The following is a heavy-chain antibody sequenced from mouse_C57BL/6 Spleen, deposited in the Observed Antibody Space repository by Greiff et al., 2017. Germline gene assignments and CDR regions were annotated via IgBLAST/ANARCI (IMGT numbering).Heavy chain of an antibody. CDR3: ARSYGPMDY. CDR1: GFTFTDYY. D-gene: IGHD1-1*02. J-gene: IGHJ4*01. CDR2: IRNKANGYTT. V-gene: IGHV7-3*01. Sequence: EVKLVESGGGLVQLGGSLSLSCAASGFTFTDYYMSWVRQPPGKALEWLGFIRNKANGYTTEYSASVKGRFTISRDNSQSILYLQMNALRAEDSATYYCARSYGPMDYWGQGTSVTVSS.